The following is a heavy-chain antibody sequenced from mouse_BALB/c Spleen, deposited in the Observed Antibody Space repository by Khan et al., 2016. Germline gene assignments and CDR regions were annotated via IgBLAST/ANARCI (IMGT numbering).Heavy chain of an antibody. V-gene: IGHV4-1*02. CDR1: GFDFSRYW. CDR2: INPDSSTI. D-gene: IGHD1-1*02. Sequence: EVKLLESGGGLVQPGGSLKLSCAASGFDFSRYWMSWVRQAPGKGLEWIGEINPDSSTINYTPSLKGKFIIPRDNATITTYLQLSKVRSDDTALYYCAGSVWYFDVWGAGTTVTVSS. J-gene: IGHJ1*01. CDR3: AGSVWYFDV.